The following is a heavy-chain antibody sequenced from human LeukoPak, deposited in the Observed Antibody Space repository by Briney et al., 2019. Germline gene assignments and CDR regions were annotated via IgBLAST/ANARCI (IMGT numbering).Heavy chain of an antibody. CDR2: INPNSGGT. V-gene: IGHV1-2*02. J-gene: IGHJ5*02. CDR1: GYTFTGYY. D-gene: IGHD2-15*01. CDR3: ARDLDAVVVVAATPHH. Sequence: ASVKVSCKASGYTFTGYYMHWVRQAPGQGLERMGWINPNSGGTNYAQEFQGRVTMTRDTSISTAYMELSRLRSDDTAVYYCARDLDAVVVVAATPHHWGQGTLVTVSS.